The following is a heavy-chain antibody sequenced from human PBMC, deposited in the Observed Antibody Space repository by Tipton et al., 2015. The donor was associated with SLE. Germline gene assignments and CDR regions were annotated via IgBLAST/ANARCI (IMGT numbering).Heavy chain of an antibody. V-gene: IGHV4-34*01. J-gene: IGHJ6*02. CDR3: ARYPYDSNGNHYYYYFGMDV. CDR2: INHSGST. CDR1: GGSFSGYY. Sequence: TLSLTCAVYGGSFSGYYWSWIRQSPGKGLEWIGEINHSGSTYYKPSLKSRVTISLDTSKNQFSLKLSSVTAADTAVYYCARYPYDSNGNHYYYYFGMDVWGQGTTVTVSS. D-gene: IGHD3-22*01.